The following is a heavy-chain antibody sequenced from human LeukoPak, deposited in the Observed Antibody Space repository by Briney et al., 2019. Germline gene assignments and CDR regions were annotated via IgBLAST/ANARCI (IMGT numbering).Heavy chain of an antibody. CDR2: INPSGGHT. V-gene: IGHV1-46*01. J-gene: IGHJ4*02. D-gene: IGHD3/OR15-3a*01. Sequence: GASVKVSCTASGYTFTSYYTHWVRQAPGQGLEWMGIINPSGGHTNYAQKFQGRVTMTRDTSTSTVYMELSSLRSEDTAVYYCARVRDFGLLVDYWGQGTLVTVSS. CDR1: GYTFTSYY. CDR3: ARVRDFGLLVDY.